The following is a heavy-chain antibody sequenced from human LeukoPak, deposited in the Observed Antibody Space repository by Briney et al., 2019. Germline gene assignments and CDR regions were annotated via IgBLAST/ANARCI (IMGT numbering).Heavy chain of an antibody. CDR3: ARDPAGYYYDSSGYFDY. Sequence: SVKVSCKASGGTFSSYAISWVRQAPGQGLEWMGGIIPIFGTANYAQKFQGRVTITADESTSTAYMELSSLRTEDTAVYYCARDPAGYYYDSSGYFDYWGQGTLVTVSS. D-gene: IGHD3-22*01. CDR2: IIPIFGTA. CDR1: GGTFSSYA. V-gene: IGHV1-69*13. J-gene: IGHJ4*02.